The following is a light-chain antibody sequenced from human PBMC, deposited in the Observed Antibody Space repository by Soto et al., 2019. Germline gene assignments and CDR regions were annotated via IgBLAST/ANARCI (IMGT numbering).Light chain of an antibody. V-gene: IGKV3-20*01. CDR3: QQDGTSPYT. CDR2: ATS. CDR1: QSVSSSY. J-gene: IGKJ2*01. Sequence: EIVLTQSPGTLSLSPGERATLSCRASQSVSSSYLAWYQQKLGQAPRLLMYATSSRAIGIPDRFSGSGSGTESNLTINRLEPEDFAVYYCQQDGTSPYTFGQGTKLEIK.